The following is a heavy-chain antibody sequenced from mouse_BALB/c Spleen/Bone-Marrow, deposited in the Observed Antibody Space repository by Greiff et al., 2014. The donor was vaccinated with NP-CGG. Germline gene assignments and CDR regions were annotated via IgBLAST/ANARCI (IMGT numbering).Heavy chain of an antibody. CDR1: GFSLTSYD. V-gene: IGHV2-9-2*01. J-gene: IGHJ1*01. Sequence: QVQLKESGPGLVTPSQSLSITCTVSGFSLTSYDINWIRQPPGKGLEWLGVIWTGGGTNYNSAFMSRLSISKDNSKSQVFLKMNSLQTDDTAIYYCVREGAYYGDYDWYFDVGGAGTTVTVSS. CDR3: VREGAYYGDYDWYFDV. D-gene: IGHD2-13*01. CDR2: IWTGGGT.